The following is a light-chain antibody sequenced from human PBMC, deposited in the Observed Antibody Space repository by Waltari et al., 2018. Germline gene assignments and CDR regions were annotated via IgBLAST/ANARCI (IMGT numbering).Light chain of an antibody. J-gene: IGKJ2*01. Sequence: EIVMTQSPATLSVSPGERATLSCRASQSVSSNLAWYQQKPGQAPRLLIYGASTRATGVPARFSGSGSGTGFTLTISSLQSEDFAVYYCQHYNNWPPEYTFGQGTKLEIK. CDR1: QSVSSN. CDR2: GAS. CDR3: QHYNNWPPEYT. V-gene: IGKV3-15*01.